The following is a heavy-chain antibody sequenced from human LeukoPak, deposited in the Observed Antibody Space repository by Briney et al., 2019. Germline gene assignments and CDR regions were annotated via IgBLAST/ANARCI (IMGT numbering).Heavy chain of an antibody. J-gene: IGHJ6*02. Sequence: GGSLRLSCTASGFTFGDYAMSWVRQAPGKGLEWVGFIRSKAYGRTTEYAASVKGRFTISRNDSKSIAYLQMNSLKTEDTAVYYCTRVAVPAVKYYYDYYGMDVWGQGTTVTVSS. CDR2: IRSKAYGRTT. V-gene: IGHV3-49*04. CDR1: GFTFGDYA. D-gene: IGHD2-2*01. CDR3: TRVAVPAVKYYYDYYGMDV.